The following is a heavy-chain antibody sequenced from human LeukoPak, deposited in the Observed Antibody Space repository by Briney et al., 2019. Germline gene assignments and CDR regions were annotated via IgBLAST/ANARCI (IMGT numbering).Heavy chain of an antibody. CDR3: ARAGGTTGTTANRYYYMDV. CDR1: GGSISSSNW. Sequence: SGTLSLTCAVSGGSISSSNWWSWTRQPPGKGLEWIGEIYHSGSTNYNPSLKSRVTISVDKSKTQFSLKLSSVTAADTAVYYCARAGGTTGTTANRYYYMDVWGKGTTVTVSS. V-gene: IGHV4-4*02. J-gene: IGHJ6*03. CDR2: IYHSGST. D-gene: IGHD1-1*01.